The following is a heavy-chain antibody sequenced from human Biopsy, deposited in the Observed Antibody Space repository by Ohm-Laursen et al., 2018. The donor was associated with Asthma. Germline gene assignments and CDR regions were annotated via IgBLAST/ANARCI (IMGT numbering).Heavy chain of an antibody. CDR1: GYNSISFA. D-gene: IGHD3-9*01. CDR2: VNTGNGDT. Sequence: VASVKVSCKDSGYNSISFAIHWVRQAPGQRLEWMGWVNTGNGDTKYSQKFQGRVTITRDTSASTAYMELRSLRSEDTATYYCARTYYDFLTGQVKDVFGVWGQGTMVTVSS. J-gene: IGHJ3*01. CDR3: ARTYYDFLTGQVKDVFGV. V-gene: IGHV1-3*04.